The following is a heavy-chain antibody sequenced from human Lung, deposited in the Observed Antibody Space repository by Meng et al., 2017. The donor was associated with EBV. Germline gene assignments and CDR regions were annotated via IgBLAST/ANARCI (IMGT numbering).Heavy chain of an antibody. D-gene: IGHD5-12*01. Sequence: QSQTPAPERVNPSPTLSPTCTVSVGSISSGVYYWGWIRQPAGKGLEWIGRIYTSGSTNYNPSLKSRVTMSVDTSKNQFSLKLSSVTAADTAVYYCARDPGLGYSGYDGILGYWGQGTLVTVSS. CDR2: IYTSGST. CDR1: VGSISSGVYY. CDR3: ARDPGLGYSGYDGILGY. V-gene: IGHV4-61*02. J-gene: IGHJ4*02.